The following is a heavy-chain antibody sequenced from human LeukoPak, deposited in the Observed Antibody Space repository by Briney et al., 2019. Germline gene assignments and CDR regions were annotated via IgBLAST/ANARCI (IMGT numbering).Heavy chain of an antibody. J-gene: IGHJ2*01. Sequence: SETLSLTCAVYGGSFSGYYWSWIRQPPRKGLEWIGEVNHSGSTNYNPSLKSRVTISVDTSMNQFSLLLTSATAADTAVYYCARDSLLRGSGWDYWYFDLWGRGTLVTVSS. CDR1: GGSFSGYY. V-gene: IGHV4-34*01. D-gene: IGHD6-25*01. CDR2: VNHSGST. CDR3: ARDSLLRGSGWDYWYFDL.